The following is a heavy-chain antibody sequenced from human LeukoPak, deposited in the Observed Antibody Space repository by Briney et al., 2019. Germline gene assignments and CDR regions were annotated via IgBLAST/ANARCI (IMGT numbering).Heavy chain of an antibody. CDR3: AGLAVAGTTHDY. CDR2: IYYSGST. J-gene: IGHJ4*02. CDR1: GGSISSSYYY. D-gene: IGHD6-19*01. Sequence: SETLSLTCTVSGGSISSSYYYWGWIRQPPGKGLEWIGSIYYSGSTYYNPSLESRVTISVDTSDNQFSLKLSSVTAADTAVYYCAGLAVAGTTHDYWGQGTLVTVSS. V-gene: IGHV4-39*07.